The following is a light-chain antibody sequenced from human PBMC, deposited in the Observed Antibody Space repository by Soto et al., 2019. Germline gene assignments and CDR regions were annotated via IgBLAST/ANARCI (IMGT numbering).Light chain of an antibody. CDR1: SRDVGGYNY. J-gene: IGLJ2*01. Sequence: QSALTQPASVSGSPGQSITISCTGTSRDVGGYNYVSWYQQHPGKAPKLMIYEVSHRPSGVSNRFSGSKSGNTASLTISGLQAEDEADYYCCSYTSSSTVVFGGGTQLTVL. CDR2: EVS. V-gene: IGLV2-14*01. CDR3: CSYTSSSTVV.